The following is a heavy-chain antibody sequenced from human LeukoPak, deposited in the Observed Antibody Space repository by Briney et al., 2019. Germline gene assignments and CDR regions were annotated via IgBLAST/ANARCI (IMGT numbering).Heavy chain of an antibody. V-gene: IGHV4-59*08. Sequence: SETLSLTCTVSGGSISSYYWSWIRQPPGKGLEWIGYIYYSGSTNYNPSLKSRVTISVDTSKNQFSLKLSSVTAADTAVYYCARGIRLEWLSQEYFQHWGQGTLVTVSS. CDR3: ARGIRLEWLSQEYFQH. CDR1: GGSISSYY. D-gene: IGHD3-3*01. J-gene: IGHJ1*01. CDR2: IYYSGST.